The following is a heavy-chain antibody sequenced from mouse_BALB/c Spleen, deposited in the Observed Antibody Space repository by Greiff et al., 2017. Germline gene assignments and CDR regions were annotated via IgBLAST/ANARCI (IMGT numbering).Heavy chain of an antibody. CDR3: ARMGGNYVPWYFDV. V-gene: IGHV2-2*02. CDR1: GFSLTSYG. Sequence: QVQLKESGPGLVQPSQSLSITCTVSGFSLTSYGVHWVRQSPGKGLEWLGVIWSGGSTDYNAAFISRLSISKDNSKSQVFFKMNSLQANDTAIYYCARMGGNYVPWYFDVWGAGTTVTVSS. J-gene: IGHJ1*01. D-gene: IGHD2-1*01. CDR2: IWSGGST.